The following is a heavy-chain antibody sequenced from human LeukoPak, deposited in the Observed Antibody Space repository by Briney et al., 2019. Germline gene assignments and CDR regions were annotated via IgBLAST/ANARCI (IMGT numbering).Heavy chain of an antibody. CDR2: IYYSGST. J-gene: IGHJ3*02. Sequence: SETLSLTCTVSGGSISSSYWSWIRQPPGKGLEWIGYIYYSGSTNYNPSLKSRVTISVDTSKNQFSLKLSSVTAADTAVYYCARGYYYDSSGYYNQRDAFDIWGQGTMVTVSS. D-gene: IGHD3-22*01. CDR1: GGSISSSY. V-gene: IGHV4-59*08. CDR3: ARGYYYDSSGYYNQRDAFDI.